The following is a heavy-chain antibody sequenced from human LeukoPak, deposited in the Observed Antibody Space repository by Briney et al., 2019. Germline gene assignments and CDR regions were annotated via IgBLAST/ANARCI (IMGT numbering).Heavy chain of an antibody. D-gene: IGHD5-24*01. CDR3: ARVSRRDGYNYDY. J-gene: IGHJ4*02. CDR2: IYHSGST. Sequence: SETLSLTCTVSGGSVSSSSYYWSWIRQPPGKGLEWIGYIYHSGSTNYNPSLKSRITISVDTSKNQFSLKLTSVTAADTAVYYCARVSRRDGYNYDYWGQGTLVTVSS. V-gene: IGHV4-61*01. CDR1: GGSVSSSSYY.